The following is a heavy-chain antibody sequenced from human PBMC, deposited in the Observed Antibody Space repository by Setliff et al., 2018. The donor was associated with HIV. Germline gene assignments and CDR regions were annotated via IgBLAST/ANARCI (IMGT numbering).Heavy chain of an antibody. J-gene: IGHJ4*02. Sequence: ASVKVSCKASGYTFTSYGISWVRQAPGQGLEWMGWISAYNGNTNYAQKLQGRVTMTTDTSTSTAYMELRSLRSDDTAVYYCAREKSDVLRYFDWLLTWDYWGQGTQVTVSS. D-gene: IGHD3-9*01. CDR3: AREKSDVLRYFDWLLTWDY. V-gene: IGHV1-18*01. CDR1: GYTFTSYG. CDR2: ISAYNGNT.